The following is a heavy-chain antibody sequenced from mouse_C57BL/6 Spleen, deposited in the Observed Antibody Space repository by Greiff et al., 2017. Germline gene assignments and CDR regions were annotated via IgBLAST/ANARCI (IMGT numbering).Heavy chain of an antibody. J-gene: IGHJ4*01. V-gene: IGHV10-1*01. Sequence: EVMLVESGGGLVQPKGSLKLSCAASGFSFNTYAMNWVRQAPGKGLEWVARIRSKSNNYATYYADSVKDRFTISRDDSESMLYLQMNNLKTEDTAMYYCVRPYYYGSSYDAMDYWGQGTSVTVSS. D-gene: IGHD1-1*01. CDR3: VRPYYYGSSYDAMDY. CDR1: GFSFNTYA. CDR2: IRSKSNNYAT.